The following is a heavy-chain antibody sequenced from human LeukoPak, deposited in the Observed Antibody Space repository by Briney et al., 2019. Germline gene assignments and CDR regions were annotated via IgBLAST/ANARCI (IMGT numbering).Heavy chain of an antibody. CDR2: ISYDGSNK. V-gene: IGHV3-30-3*01. D-gene: IGHD2-2*01. CDR1: GFTFSSYA. J-gene: IGHJ4*02. CDR3: AKDIVIVPAAMASYFDY. Sequence: SGGSLRLSCAASGFTFSSYAMHWVRQAPGKGLEWVAVISYDGSNKYYADSVKGRFTISRDNSKNTLYLQMNSLRAEDTAVYYCAKDIVIVPAAMASYFDYWGQGTLVTVSS.